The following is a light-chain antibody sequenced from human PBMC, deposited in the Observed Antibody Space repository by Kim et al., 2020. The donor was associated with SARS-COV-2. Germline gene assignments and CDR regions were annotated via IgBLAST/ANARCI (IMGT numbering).Light chain of an antibody. CDR1: QSVSSK. Sequence: SPGETATLSCRARQSVSSKVAWYQQKAGQAPRLLIYDASTRATGIPVRFSGSGSGTDFTLTISSLQSEDLAVYHCQQYDDWPPWTFGQGTKVDIK. J-gene: IGKJ1*01. CDR3: QQYDDWPPWT. CDR2: DAS. V-gene: IGKV3-15*01.